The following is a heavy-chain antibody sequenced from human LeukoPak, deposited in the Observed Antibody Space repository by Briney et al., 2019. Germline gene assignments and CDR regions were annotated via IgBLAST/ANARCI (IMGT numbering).Heavy chain of an antibody. D-gene: IGHD6-19*01. V-gene: IGHV3-30*02. Sequence: GGSLRLSCAASGFTFSSYGMHWVRQAPGKGLEWVAFIRYDGSNKYYADSVKGRFTISRDNSKNTLYLQMNSLRAEDTAVYYCAKDPIWVAVAGHDAFDIWGQGTMVTVSS. J-gene: IGHJ3*02. CDR3: AKDPIWVAVAGHDAFDI. CDR2: IRYDGSNK. CDR1: GFTFSSYG.